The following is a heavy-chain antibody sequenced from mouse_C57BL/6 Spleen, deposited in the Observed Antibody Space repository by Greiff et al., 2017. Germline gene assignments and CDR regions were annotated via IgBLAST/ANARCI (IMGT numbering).Heavy chain of an antibody. V-gene: IGHV1-50*01. CDR3: ARTHWYFDV. CDR1: GYTFTSYW. Sequence: QVQLQQPGAELVKPGASVKLFCKASGYTFTSYWMQWVKQRPGQGLEWIGEIDPSDSYTNYNQKFKGKATLTVDTSSSTAYMQLRRLTSKDSAVYYCARTHWYFDVWGTGTTVTVSS. CDR2: IDPSDSYT. J-gene: IGHJ1*03.